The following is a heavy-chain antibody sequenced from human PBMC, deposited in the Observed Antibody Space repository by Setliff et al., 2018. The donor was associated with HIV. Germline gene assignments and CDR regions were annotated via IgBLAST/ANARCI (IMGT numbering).Heavy chain of an antibody. CDR1: GGSISSYY. V-gene: IGHV4-59*01. D-gene: IGHD6-13*01. Sequence: SETLSLTCTVSGGSISSYYWSWIRQPPGKGLEWIGYIYYSGSTNYNPSLKSRVTISVDTSKNQFSLKLSSVTAADTAVHYCARGSSWQYYYYYYMDVWGKGTTVTVSS. CDR2: IYYSGST. CDR3: ARGSSWQYYYYYYMDV. J-gene: IGHJ6*03.